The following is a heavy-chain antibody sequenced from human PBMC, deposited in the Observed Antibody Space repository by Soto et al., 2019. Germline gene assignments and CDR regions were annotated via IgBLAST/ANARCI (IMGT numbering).Heavy chain of an antibody. CDR1: GFSLSTSGVG. CDR2: IYWDDDK. Sequence: QITLKESGPTLVKPTQTLTLTCTFSGFSLSTSGVGVGWIRQPPGKALEWLALIYWDDDKRYSPSLKSRLTITKDTSKNQVVLTMTNMDPVDTATYYCAHRRYGSGSYPYWYFDLWGRGTLVTVSS. CDR3: AHRRYGSGSYPYWYFDL. D-gene: IGHD3-10*01. J-gene: IGHJ2*01. V-gene: IGHV2-5*02.